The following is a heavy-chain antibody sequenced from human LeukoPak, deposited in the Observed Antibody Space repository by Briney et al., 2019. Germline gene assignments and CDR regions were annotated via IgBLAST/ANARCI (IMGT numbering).Heavy chain of an antibody. V-gene: IGHV1-2*02. CDR1: GYTFTGYY. D-gene: IGHD6-13*01. Sequence: GASVKVSCKASGYTFTGYYMHWVRQAPGQGLEWMGWINPNSGGTNYAQKFQGRVTMTRDTSISTAYMELSRLRSDDTAVYYCARESIAAAGGIDYWGQGTLVTVSS. CDR3: ARESIAAAGGIDY. CDR2: INPNSGGT. J-gene: IGHJ4*02.